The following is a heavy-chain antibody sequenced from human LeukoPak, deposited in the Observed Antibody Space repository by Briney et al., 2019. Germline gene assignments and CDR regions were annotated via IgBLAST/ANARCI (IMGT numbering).Heavy chain of an antibody. V-gene: IGHV1-46*01. CDR3: ARRGEPYYYDSSGSSPFDP. D-gene: IGHD3-22*01. CDR2: INPSGGST. J-gene: IGHJ5*02. Sequence: ASVKVSCKASGYTFTSYYMHWVRQAPGQGLEWMGIINPSGGSTSYAQKFQGRVTMTRDTSISTAYMELSRLRSDDTAVYYCARRGEPYYYDSSGSSPFDPWGQGTLVTVSS. CDR1: GYTFTSYY.